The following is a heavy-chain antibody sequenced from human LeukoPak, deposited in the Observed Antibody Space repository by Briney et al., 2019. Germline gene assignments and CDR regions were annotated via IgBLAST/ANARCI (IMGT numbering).Heavy chain of an antibody. CDR2: IYYSRST. Sequence: PSQTLSLTCTVSGGSISSGGYYWSWIRQHPGKGLEWIGYIYYSRSTYYNPSLKSRVTISVDTSKNQFSLKLSSVTAADTAVYYCAGMVRGVPFDYWGQGTLVTVSS. V-gene: IGHV4-31*03. CDR1: GGSISSGGYY. J-gene: IGHJ4*02. CDR3: AGMVRGVPFDY. D-gene: IGHD3-10*01.